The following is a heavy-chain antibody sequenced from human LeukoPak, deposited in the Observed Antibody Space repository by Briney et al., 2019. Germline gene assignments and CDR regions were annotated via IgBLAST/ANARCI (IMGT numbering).Heavy chain of an antibody. Sequence: SETLSLTCTVSGGSISSYYWSWIRQHPGKGLEWIGYIYYSGSTYYNPSLKSRVSISVDTSKNQFSLKLTSVTAADTAVYYCARGTLSEYLRVGYYFDYWGQGTLVTVSS. CDR1: GGSISSYY. CDR3: ARGTLSEYLRVGYYFDY. CDR2: IYYSGST. J-gene: IGHJ4*02. D-gene: IGHD1-14*01. V-gene: IGHV4-59*06.